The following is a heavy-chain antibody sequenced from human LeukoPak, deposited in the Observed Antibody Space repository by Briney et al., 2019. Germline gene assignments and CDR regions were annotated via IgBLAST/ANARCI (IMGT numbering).Heavy chain of an antibody. CDR1: GFTFSSYE. J-gene: IGHJ4*02. V-gene: IGHV3-48*03. CDR2: ISSSGSTM. D-gene: IGHD5-24*01. Sequence: GGSLRLSCAASGFTFSSYEMNWVRQAPGKGLEWVSYISSSGSTMYYADSVKGRFTISRDNAKNSLSLQMNSLRAEDTAVYYCAKSGYNRFDYWGQGTLVTVSS. CDR3: AKSGYNRFDY.